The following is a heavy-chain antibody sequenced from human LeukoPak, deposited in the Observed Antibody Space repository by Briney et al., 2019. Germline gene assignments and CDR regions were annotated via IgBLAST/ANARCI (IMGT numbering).Heavy chain of an antibody. CDR3: ARARGYCSGGSCSKAMDV. J-gene: IGHJ6*04. CDR1: GGSISSGSYY. CDR2: IYTSGST. Sequence: SETLSLTCTVSGGSISSGSYYWSWIRQPAGKGLEWIGRIYTSGSTNYNPSLKSRVTISVDTSKNQFSLKLSSVTAADTAVYYCARARGYCSGGSCSKAMDVWGKGTTVTISS. D-gene: IGHD2-15*01. V-gene: IGHV4-61*02.